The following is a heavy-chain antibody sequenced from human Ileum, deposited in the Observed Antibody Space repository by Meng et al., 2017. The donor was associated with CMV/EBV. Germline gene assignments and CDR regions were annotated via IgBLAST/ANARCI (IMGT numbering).Heavy chain of an antibody. CDR2: ISGSGSTT. Sequence: CAASGFTFRSLAMSWVRQAPGQGLEWVAGISGSGSTTKYSASVEGRFTISRDNSKDTLFLQMNSLRAEDTALYYCAKDMWEYQLPDGSWGQGTLVTVSS. V-gene: IGHV3-23*01. CDR3: AKDMWEYQLPDGS. J-gene: IGHJ5*02. D-gene: IGHD2-2*01. CDR1: GFTFRSLA.